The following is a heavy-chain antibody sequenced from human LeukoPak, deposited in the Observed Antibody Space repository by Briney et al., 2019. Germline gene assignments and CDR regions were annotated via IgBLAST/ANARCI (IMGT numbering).Heavy chain of an antibody. CDR2: IYPGDSDT. V-gene: IGHV5-51*01. Sequence: GESLKISCKGSGYSFTSNWIGWVRQMPGKGLEWMGIIYPGDSDTRYSPSFQGQVTISADKSISTAYLQWSSLKASDTAMYFCARPRSSSWLFFDYWGQGTLVTVSS. CDR3: ARPRSSSWLFFDY. CDR1: GYSFTSNW. D-gene: IGHD6-13*01. J-gene: IGHJ4*02.